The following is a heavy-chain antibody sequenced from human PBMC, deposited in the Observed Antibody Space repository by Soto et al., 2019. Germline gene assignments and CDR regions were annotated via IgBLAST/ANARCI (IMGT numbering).Heavy chain of an antibody. Sequence: QVQLVQSGAEVKEPGASVKVSCKASGYTFGNYYIHWVRQAPGQGLDWMGVINPSGGSTTYAQKFQGRVTLTRDTSTNTVYMERSSPRSEDTAVYYCARATQPGSGSCAYWGQGTLVTVSS. D-gene: IGHD1-26*01. CDR2: INPSGGST. CDR3: ARATQPGSGSCAY. V-gene: IGHV1-46*01. J-gene: IGHJ4*02. CDR1: GYTFGNYY.